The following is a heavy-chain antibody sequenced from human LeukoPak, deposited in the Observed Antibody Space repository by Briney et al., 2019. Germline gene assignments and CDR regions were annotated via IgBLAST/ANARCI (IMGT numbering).Heavy chain of an antibody. D-gene: IGHD6-13*01. CDR1: GFTFDDYA. CDR3: ARDGLPRIAAAGTELFH. V-gene: IGHV3-9*01. CDR2: ISWDSGSI. J-gene: IGHJ4*02. Sequence: GRSLRLSCAASGFTFDDYAMHWVRQAPGKGLEWVSGISWDSGSIGYADSVKGRFTISRDNAKNSLYLQMNSLRAEDTAVYYCARDGLPRIAAAGTELFHWGQGTLVTVSS.